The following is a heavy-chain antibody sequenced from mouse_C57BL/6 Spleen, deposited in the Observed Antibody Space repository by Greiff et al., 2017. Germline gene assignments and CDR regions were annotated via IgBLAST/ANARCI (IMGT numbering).Heavy chain of an antibody. D-gene: IGHD1-1*01. V-gene: IGHV1-39*01. CDR1: GYSFPDYN. CDR3: ARLYYYDSSGAMDY. Sequence: VQLQQSGPELVKPGASVKISCKASGYSFPDYNMNWVKQSTGKSLEWIGVINPNYGTTSYNQKFKGKATLTVDQSSSTAYMQLNSLTSEDSAVYYCARLYYYDSSGAMDYWGQGTSVTVSS. CDR2: INPNYGTT. J-gene: IGHJ4*01.